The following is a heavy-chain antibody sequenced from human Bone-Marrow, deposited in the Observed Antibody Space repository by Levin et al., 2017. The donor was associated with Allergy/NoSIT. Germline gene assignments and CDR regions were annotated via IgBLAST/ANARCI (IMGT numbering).Heavy chain of an antibody. CDR3: ARVSRYCTNGMCSYDT. Sequence: SETLSLTCAVSGSSISSGYFWGWLRQPPGKGLEWIGSFHHSGTTHYNPPLKSRVTIVVDTSKNQFSLKLTSVTAADTAVYYCARVSRYCTNGMCSYDTWGQGTLVTVSS. J-gene: IGHJ5*02. V-gene: IGHV4-38-2*01. CDR1: GSSISSGYF. D-gene: IGHD2-8*01. CDR2: FHHSGTT.